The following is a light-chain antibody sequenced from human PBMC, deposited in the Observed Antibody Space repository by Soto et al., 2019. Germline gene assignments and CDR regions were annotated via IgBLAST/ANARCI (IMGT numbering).Light chain of an antibody. J-gene: IGKJ4*01. CDR2: AAS. CDR1: QGISSY. Sequence: IQLTQSPSSLSASVGDRVTITCRASQGISSYLAWYQQKPGKAPKLLIYAASTLQSGVPSRFSGSGSGTDFTLTISSLQPEDFANYYCQQLNSYPVTFGGGTKVDI. CDR3: QQLNSYPVT. V-gene: IGKV1-9*01.